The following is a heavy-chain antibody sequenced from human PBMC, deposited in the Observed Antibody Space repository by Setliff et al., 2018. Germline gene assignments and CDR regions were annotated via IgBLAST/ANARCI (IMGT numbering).Heavy chain of an antibody. CDR2: ISYDGSNK. CDR3: ARELGHYYYYYMDV. V-gene: IGHV3-30*01. Sequence: LRLSCAASGFTFSTYAMQWVRQAPGKGLEWVAVISYDGSNKYYADSVKGRFTISRDNSKNTLYLQMNSLRAEDTAVYYCARELGHYYYYYMDVWGKGTTVT. D-gene: IGHD7-27*01. CDR1: GFTFSTYA. J-gene: IGHJ6*03.